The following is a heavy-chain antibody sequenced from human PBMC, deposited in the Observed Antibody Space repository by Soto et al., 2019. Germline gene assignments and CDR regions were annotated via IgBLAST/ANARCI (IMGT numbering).Heavy chain of an antibody. V-gene: IGHV4-39*01. CDR2: IYYSGST. D-gene: IGHD3-9*01. CDR3: ARHRRYDFDY. CDR1: GGSISSSSYY. J-gene: IGHJ4*02. Sequence: SETLSLTCTVSGGSISSSSYYWGWIRQPPGKGLEWIGSIYYSGSTYYNPSLKSRVTISVDTSKNQFSLKLSSVTAAETAVYYCARHRRYDFDYWGQGTLVTVSS.